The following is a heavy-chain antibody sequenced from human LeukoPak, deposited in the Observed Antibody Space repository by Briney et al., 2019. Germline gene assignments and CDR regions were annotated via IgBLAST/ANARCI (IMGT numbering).Heavy chain of an antibody. CDR3: ARLYCSSTSCYEAFDI. V-gene: IGHV4-59*08. CDR1: GGSISSYY. Sequence: ETLSLTCTVSGGSISSYYWSWIRQPPGKGLEWIGYIYYSGSTNYNPSLKSRVTISVDTSKNQFSLKLSSVTAADTAVYYCARLYCSSTSCYEAFDIWGQGTMVTVSS. J-gene: IGHJ3*02. CDR2: IYYSGST. D-gene: IGHD2-2*01.